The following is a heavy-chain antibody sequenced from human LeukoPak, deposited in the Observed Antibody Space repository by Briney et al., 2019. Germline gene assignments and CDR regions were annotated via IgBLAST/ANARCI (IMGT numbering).Heavy chain of an antibody. Sequence: TGGSLRLSCAASGFTFSSYAMSWVRQAPGKGLEWVSAISLSGGSTYYPDSVKGRFTISRDNSKNTLYLQMNNLRAEDTAVYYCARGLRYSTGWWYFDCWGQGTLVTVSS. D-gene: IGHD6-19*01. V-gene: IGHV3-23*01. CDR1: GFTFSSYA. J-gene: IGHJ4*02. CDR3: ARGLRYSTGWWYFDC. CDR2: ISLSGGST.